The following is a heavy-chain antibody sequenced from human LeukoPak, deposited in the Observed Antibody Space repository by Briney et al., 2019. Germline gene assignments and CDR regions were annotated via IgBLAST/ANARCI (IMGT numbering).Heavy chain of an antibody. CDR2: INKDASIT. D-gene: IGHD5-18*01. J-gene: IGHJ4*02. V-gene: IGHV3-74*01. CDR3: ARAASAYSSDYYFDY. CDR1: GFTFSGYW. Sequence: PGRSLRLSCEASGFTFSGYWMHWIRQAPGKGLVWVSSINKDASITRYADSVKGRFTISRDNAGNTLYVEMKSLRAEDTAVYYCARAASAYSSDYYFDYWGQGTLVTVSS.